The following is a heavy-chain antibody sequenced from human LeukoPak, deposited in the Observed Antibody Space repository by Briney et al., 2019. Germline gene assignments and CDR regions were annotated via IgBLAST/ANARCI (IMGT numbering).Heavy chain of an antibody. CDR2: IWYDGSNK. Sequence: PGGSLRLSCAASGFTFSSYGMHWVRLAPGKGLEWVAVIWYDGSNKYYADSVKGRFTISRDNSKNTLYLQMNSLRAEDTAVYYCARGFLYCSGGSCFPDAFDTWGQGTMVTVSS. CDR1: GFTFSSYG. D-gene: IGHD2-15*01. J-gene: IGHJ3*02. V-gene: IGHV3-33*01. CDR3: ARGFLYCSGGSCFPDAFDT.